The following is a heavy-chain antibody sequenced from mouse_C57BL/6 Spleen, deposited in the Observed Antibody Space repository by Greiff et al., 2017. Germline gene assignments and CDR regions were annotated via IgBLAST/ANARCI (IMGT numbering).Heavy chain of an antibody. CDR2: IWPGGGT. CDR3: ARRGSYGNPWYFDV. Sequence: QVQLKQSGPGLVAPSQSLSITCTASGFSLTSYAISWVRQPPGQGLEWLGVIWPGGGTNYNSALKSRLSISKDNSKSPVFLKMNSMQTDDTSRYYCARRGSYGNPWYFDVWGTGTTVTVSS. CDR1: GFSLTSYA. V-gene: IGHV2-9-1*01. J-gene: IGHJ1*03. D-gene: IGHD2-1*01.